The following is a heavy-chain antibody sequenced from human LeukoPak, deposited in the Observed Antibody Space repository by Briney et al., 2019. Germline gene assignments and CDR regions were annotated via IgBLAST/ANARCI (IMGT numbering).Heavy chain of an antibody. CDR2: IYSGGDT. Sequence: GGSLRLSCVASGFIVSNNYMSWVRQAPGKGLEWVSVIYSGGDTYYADSVKGRFTISRDNSKNTLYLQMNSLRAEDTAVYYCARAGVQFGEFDFDYWGQGTLVTVSS. J-gene: IGHJ4*02. CDR1: GFIVSNNY. CDR3: ARAGVQFGEFDFDY. D-gene: IGHD3-10*01. V-gene: IGHV3-53*01.